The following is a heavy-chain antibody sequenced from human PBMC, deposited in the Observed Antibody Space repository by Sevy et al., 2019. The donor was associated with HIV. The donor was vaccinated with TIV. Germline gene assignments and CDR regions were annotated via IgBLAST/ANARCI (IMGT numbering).Heavy chain of an antibody. J-gene: IGHJ4*02. D-gene: IGHD6-19*01. CDR1: GFIFRSYG. CDR3: ARDTRQWLAFDY. V-gene: IGHV3-33*01. CDR2: IWFDGSIK. Sequence: GGSLRLTCAASGFIFRSYGMHWVRQAPGKGLEWVAVIWFDGSIKEYADSVKGRFTISRDNSKNTVYLQMNSLRGDDTAVYHCARDTRQWLAFDYWGQGTLVTVSS.